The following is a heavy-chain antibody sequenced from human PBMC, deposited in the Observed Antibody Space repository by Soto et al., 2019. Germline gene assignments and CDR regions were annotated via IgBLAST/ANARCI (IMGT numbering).Heavy chain of an antibody. J-gene: IGHJ6*02. D-gene: IGHD3-10*01. Sequence: SVKVSCKASGGTFSSYAISWVRQAPGQGLEWMGGIIPIFGTANYAQKFQGRVTITADESTSTAYMELSSLRSEDTAVYYCASSAAPTFGEADYYGMDVWGQGTTVTVSS. V-gene: IGHV1-69*13. CDR2: IIPIFGTA. CDR1: GGTFSSYA. CDR3: ASSAAPTFGEADYYGMDV.